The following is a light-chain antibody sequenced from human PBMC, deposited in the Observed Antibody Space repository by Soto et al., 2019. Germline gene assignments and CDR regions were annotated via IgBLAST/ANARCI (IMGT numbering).Light chain of an antibody. CDR3: QQSYSTPG. Sequence: EIVLTQSPGTLSLSPGERATLSCRASQSVSSSYLAWYQQKPGQAPRLLIYGASSRTTGIPDRFSGSGSRTDFTLTISRLEPEDFATYYCQQSYSTPGFGPGTKVDIK. J-gene: IGKJ3*01. CDR1: QSVSSSY. CDR2: GAS. V-gene: IGKV3-20*01.